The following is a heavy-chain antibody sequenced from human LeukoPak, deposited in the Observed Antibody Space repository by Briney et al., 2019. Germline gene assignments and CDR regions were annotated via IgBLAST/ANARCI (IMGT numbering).Heavy chain of an antibody. CDR3: ANLVVVVPAALGYCSGGSCLKAFDI. V-gene: IGHV3-30*18. J-gene: IGHJ3*02. CDR2: ISYDGSNK. D-gene: IGHD2-15*01. CDR1: GFTFSSYG. Sequence: GRSLRLSCAASGFTFSSYGMHWVRQAPGKGLEWVAVISYDGSNKYYADSVKGRFTISRDNSKNTLYLQMNSLRAEDTAVYYCANLVVVVPAALGYCSGGSCLKAFDIWGQGTMVTVSS.